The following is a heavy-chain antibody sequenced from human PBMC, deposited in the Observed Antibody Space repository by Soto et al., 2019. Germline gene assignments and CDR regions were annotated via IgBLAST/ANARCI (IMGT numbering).Heavy chain of an antibody. CDR3: ARYRREAVAGYTLDN. CDR1: GGSISSNY. J-gene: IGHJ4*02. Sequence: SETLSLTCTVSGGSISSNYWTWIRQPPGKGLEWIGYVYNSGSTNYNPSLKSRVTISQDTSKSQFSLKVNSMTAADTAVYYCARYRREAVAGYTLDNWGQGILVTVS. V-gene: IGHV4-59*01. CDR2: VYNSGST. D-gene: IGHD6-13*01.